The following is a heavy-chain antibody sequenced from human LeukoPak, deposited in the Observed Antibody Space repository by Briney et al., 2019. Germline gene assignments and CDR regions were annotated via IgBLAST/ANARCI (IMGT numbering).Heavy chain of an antibody. CDR3: ARDKVVVPAAMEGAFDI. Sequence: PGGSLRLSCAASGFTFSTYWMHWVRQAPGKGLVWVSRINTDGSATTYADSVKGRFTISRDNAKNSLYLQMNSLRAEDTAVYYCARDKVVVPAAMEGAFDIWGQGTMVTVSS. V-gene: IGHV3-74*01. CDR1: GFTFSTYW. J-gene: IGHJ3*02. D-gene: IGHD2-2*01. CDR2: INTDGSAT.